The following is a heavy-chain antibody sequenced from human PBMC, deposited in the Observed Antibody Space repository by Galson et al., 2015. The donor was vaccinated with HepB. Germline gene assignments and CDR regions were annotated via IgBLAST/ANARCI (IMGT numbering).Heavy chain of an antibody. CDR1: GYTFTDYY. Sequence: SVKVSCKASGYTFTDYYMYWVRQAPGQGLEYMGWINPNRGDTNYAQKFQGRVTMTGGTSISTAYMELSGLRSDDTAVYYCARDRAAARHFDYWGQGTLVTVSS. D-gene: IGHD6-6*01. J-gene: IGHJ4*02. CDR2: INPNRGDT. CDR3: ARDRAAARHFDY. V-gene: IGHV1-2*02.